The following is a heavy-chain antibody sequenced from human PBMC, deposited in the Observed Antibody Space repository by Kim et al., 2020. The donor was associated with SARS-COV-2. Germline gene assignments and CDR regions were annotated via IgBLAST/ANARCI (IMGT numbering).Heavy chain of an antibody. V-gene: IGHV4-61*02. CDR3: ASEKRGDYYDSSGYDC. J-gene: IGHJ4*02. D-gene: IGHD3-22*01. Sequence: SPKSRVTISVDTSKNQFSLKLSSVTAADTAVYYCASEKRGDYYDSSGYDCWGQGTLVTVSS.